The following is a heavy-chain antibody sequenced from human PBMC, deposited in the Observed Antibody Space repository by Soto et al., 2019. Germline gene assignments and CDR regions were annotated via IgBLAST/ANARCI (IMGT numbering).Heavy chain of an antibody. J-gene: IGHJ3*02. CDR2: ISWNSGSI. CDR1: GFTFDDYA. V-gene: IGHV3-9*01. CDR3: AKDIMTTVTTGLMGDAFDI. Sequence: GGSLRLSCAASGFTFDDYAMHWVRQAPGKGLEWVSGISWNSGSIGYADSVKGRFTISRDNAKNSLYLQMNSLRAEDTALYYCAKDIMTTVTTGLMGDAFDIWGQGTMVTVSS. D-gene: IGHD4-17*01.